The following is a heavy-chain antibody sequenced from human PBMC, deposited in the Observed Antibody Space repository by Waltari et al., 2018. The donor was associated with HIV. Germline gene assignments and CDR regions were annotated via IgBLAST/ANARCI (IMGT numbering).Heavy chain of an antibody. CDR2: MNSDGTTR. D-gene: IGHD2-15*01. Sequence: DVQLVESGGGLVQPGGYLRLSCAASGSTFPTYWMHWLRQVPGKGLVWVSRMNSDGTTRSYADSVKGRFTISRDNAKNTLYVEMNSLRADDTAVYYCASSGVYAHDAFKIWGQGTKVIVSS. J-gene: IGHJ3*02. V-gene: IGHV3-74*01. CDR1: GSTFPTYW. CDR3: ASSGVYAHDAFKI.